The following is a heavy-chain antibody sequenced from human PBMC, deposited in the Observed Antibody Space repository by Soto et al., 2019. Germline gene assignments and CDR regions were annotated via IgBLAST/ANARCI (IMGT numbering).Heavy chain of an antibody. CDR2: ISYDEDNI. V-gene: IGHV3-30*03. CDR3: ARSGTTVTTFWYFDL. J-gene: IGHJ2*01. CDR1: GFTFSNYG. Sequence: QVQLVESGGGVVQPGKSLRLACVASGFTFSNYGMHWVRQAPGEGLEWVAVISYDEDNIYYADSVKGRFTISRDNSKNTWYLQMNSLRPEDTAVYFCARSGTTVTTFWYFDLWGRGTLVTVSS. D-gene: IGHD4-17*01.